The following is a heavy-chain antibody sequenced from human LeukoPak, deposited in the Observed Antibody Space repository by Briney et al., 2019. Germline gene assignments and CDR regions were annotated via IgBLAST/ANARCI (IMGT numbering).Heavy chain of an antibody. D-gene: IGHD3-10*01. V-gene: IGHV4-4*07. Sequence: SETLSLTCTVSGGSISSYFWSWIRQPAGKGLEWIGRIYTSGSTTYNPSLKSRVTMSVDTSKNQSSLKLSSVTAADTAVYYCARGGILWFGELSPTSFDIWGQGTMVTVSS. J-gene: IGHJ3*02. CDR3: ARGGILWFGELSPTSFDI. CDR1: GGSISSYF. CDR2: IYTSGST.